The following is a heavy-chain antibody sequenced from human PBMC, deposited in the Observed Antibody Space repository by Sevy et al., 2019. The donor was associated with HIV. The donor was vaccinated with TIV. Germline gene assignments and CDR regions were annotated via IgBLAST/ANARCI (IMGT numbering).Heavy chain of an antibody. D-gene: IGHD2-15*01. Sequence: GGSLRLSCAASGFTFSSYGMHWVRQAPGKGLEWVAVIWYDGSNKYYADSVKGRFTTSRDNSKNTLYLQMNSLRAEDTAVYYCAREEGYCSGGSCYSGYFDYWGQGTLVTVSS. CDR2: IWYDGSNK. CDR1: GFTFSSYG. J-gene: IGHJ4*02. CDR3: AREEGYCSGGSCYSGYFDY. V-gene: IGHV3-33*01.